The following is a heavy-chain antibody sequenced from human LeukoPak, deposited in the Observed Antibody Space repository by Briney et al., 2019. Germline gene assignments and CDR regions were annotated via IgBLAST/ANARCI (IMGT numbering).Heavy chain of an antibody. D-gene: IGHD3-10*01. CDR2: IKSKTDDGTT. CDR1: GFTFSNAW. J-gene: IGHJ3*02. CDR3: TTVYASGSADALDI. V-gene: IGHV3-15*01. Sequence: GGSLRLSCAASGFTFSNAWMSWVRQAPGKGLEWVGRIKSKTDDGTTDYAAPVKGKFTISRDDSKNTLHLQMNSLKTEDTAVYYCTTVYASGSADALDIWGQGTMVTVSS.